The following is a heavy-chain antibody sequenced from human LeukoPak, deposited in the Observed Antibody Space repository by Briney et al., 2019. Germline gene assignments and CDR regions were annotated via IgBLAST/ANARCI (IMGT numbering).Heavy chain of an antibody. CDR1: GYTFTSYA. V-gene: IGHV1-3*01. Sequence: GASVKVSCKSSGYTFTSYAMYWVRQAPGQRLEWMGWINAGNGNTKYSQKFQGRVTITRDTSASTAYMELSSLRSDDTAVYYCARGVRIAAAGTGWFDPWGQGTLVTVSS. CDR2: INAGNGNT. J-gene: IGHJ5*02. D-gene: IGHD6-13*01. CDR3: ARGVRIAAAGTGWFDP.